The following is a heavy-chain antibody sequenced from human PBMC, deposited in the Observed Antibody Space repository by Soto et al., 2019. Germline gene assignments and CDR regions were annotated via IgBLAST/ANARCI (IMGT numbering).Heavy chain of an antibody. CDR2: IIPIFGTA. D-gene: IGHD2-21*02. V-gene: IGHV1-69*06. Sequence: VASVKVSCKASGGTFSSYAISWVRQAPGQGLEWMGGIIPIFGTANYAQKFQGRVTITADKSTSTAYMELSSLRSEDTAVYYCARKACGGDCWIDYWGQGTLVTVSS. J-gene: IGHJ4*02. CDR1: GGTFSSYA. CDR3: ARKACGGDCWIDY.